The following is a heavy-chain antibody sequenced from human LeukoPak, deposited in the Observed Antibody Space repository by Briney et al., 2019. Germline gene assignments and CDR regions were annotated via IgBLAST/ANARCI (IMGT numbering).Heavy chain of an antibody. D-gene: IGHD3-3*01. V-gene: IGHV1-18*01. CDR2: ISAYNGNT. CDR1: GYTFTSYG. Sequence: ASVTVSCKASGYTFTSYGISWVRQAPGQGLEWMGWISAYNGNTNYAQKLQGRVTMTTDTSTSTAYMELRSLRSDDTAVYYCARDVSYDFWSGYYDPDYFDYWGQGTLVTVSS. CDR3: ARDVSYDFWSGYYDPDYFDY. J-gene: IGHJ4*02.